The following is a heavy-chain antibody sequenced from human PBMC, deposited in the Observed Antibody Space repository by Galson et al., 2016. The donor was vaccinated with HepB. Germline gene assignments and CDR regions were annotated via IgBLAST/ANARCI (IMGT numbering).Heavy chain of an antibody. CDR3: VKGGYYDRKGFDY. CDR2: ISTNGGYT. V-gene: IGHV3-64D*06. Sequence: LRLSCAASGFTLINYAMHWVRQAPRKGLEYVSTISTNGGYTNYADSVKGRFTISRDNSKNTLYLQMSSLRPEDTAVYYCVKGGYYDRKGFDYWGQGTLVTVSS. D-gene: IGHD3-22*01. J-gene: IGHJ4*02. CDR1: GFTLINYA.